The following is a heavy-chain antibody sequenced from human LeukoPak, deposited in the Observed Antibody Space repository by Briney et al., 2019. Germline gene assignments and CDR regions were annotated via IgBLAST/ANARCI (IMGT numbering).Heavy chain of an antibody. CDR1: GFTFSSYA. J-gene: IGHJ4*02. Sequence: GGSLRLSCAASGFTFSSYAMSWVRQAPGRGLDWVAIISFDGTTKYYAASVKGRFTISRDNSKNTLYLQMDSLRPEDTAVYYCARDKDNSRSFDYWGQGTQVTVSS. CDR2: ISFDGTTK. CDR3: ARDKDNSRSFDY. V-gene: IGHV3-30*03. D-gene: IGHD6-13*01.